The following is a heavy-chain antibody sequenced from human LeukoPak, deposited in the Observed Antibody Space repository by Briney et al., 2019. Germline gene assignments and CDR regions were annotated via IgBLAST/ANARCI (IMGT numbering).Heavy chain of an antibody. V-gene: IGHV3-21*06. CDR3: ARDNDRKDDS. CDR2: ISSGGSYM. Sequence: GGSLRLSCTASGFTFSSYSMNWVRQAPGKGLEWVSSISSGGSYMYYAGSVKGRFTISRDNAKNSLYLQMNSLRAEDTAVYYCARDNDRKDDSWGQGTLVTVSS. D-gene: IGHD3-16*01. CDR1: GFTFSSYS. J-gene: IGHJ5*02.